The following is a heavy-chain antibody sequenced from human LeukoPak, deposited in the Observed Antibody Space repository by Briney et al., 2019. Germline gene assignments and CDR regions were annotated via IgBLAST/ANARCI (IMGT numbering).Heavy chain of an antibody. CDR3: ARFKSAVRGVYYFDY. CDR2: IYYSGST. D-gene: IGHD3-10*01. CDR1: GVSISRYY. Sequence: SETLSLTCTVSGVSISRYYWSWIRQPPGKGLEWIGYIYYSGSTNYNPSLKSRVTISVDTSKNQFSLKLSSVTAADTAVYYCARFKSAVRGVYYFDYWGQGTQVTVSS. V-gene: IGHV4-59*01. J-gene: IGHJ4*02.